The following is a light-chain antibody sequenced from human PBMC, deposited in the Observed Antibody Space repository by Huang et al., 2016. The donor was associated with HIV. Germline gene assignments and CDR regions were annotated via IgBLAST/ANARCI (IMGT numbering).Light chain of an antibody. CDR1: QSVTFY. CDR2: AAS. V-gene: IGKV1-39*01. J-gene: IGKJ4*01. CDR3: QQTYSTLTLT. Sequence: DIQMTQSPSSLSASVGDRVTITCRASQSVTFYLNWYQQKPGKAPKLLIYAASSLQSGVPSRFSGSGSGTDFTLTISSLQPEDFATYYCQQTYSTLTLTFGGGTKVEIK.